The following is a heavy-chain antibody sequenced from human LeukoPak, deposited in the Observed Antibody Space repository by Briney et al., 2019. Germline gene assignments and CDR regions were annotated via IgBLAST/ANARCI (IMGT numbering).Heavy chain of an antibody. CDR3: AKDSRESSGHFPYYYYYHYGLDV. Sequence: GGSLRLSCAVSGFIFSSSAMSWVRQAPGKGLEWVSAISGGGDGTSYADSARGRFTVSRDNSKNTLYLQMNSLRAEDTAVYYCAKDSRESSGHFPYYYYYHYGLDVWGQGTTVTVSS. V-gene: IGHV3-23*01. CDR1: GFIFSSSA. D-gene: IGHD3-22*01. CDR2: ISGGGDGT. J-gene: IGHJ6*02.